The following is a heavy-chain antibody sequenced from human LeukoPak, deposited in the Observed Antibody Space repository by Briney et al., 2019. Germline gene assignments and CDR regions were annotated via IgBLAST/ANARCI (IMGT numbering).Heavy chain of an antibody. CDR3: TRENYVPDS. J-gene: IGHJ4*02. Sequence: GGSLRLSCAASGFSFNSDWMDWVRQAPGKGLEWVASISNGGYPTYYVDSVRGRFTISRDDARNSLFLQMNGLRADDTAVYYCTRENYVPDSWGQGTLVTVSS. CDR2: ISNGGYPT. V-gene: IGHV3-7*03. D-gene: IGHD3-10*02. CDR1: GFSFNSDW.